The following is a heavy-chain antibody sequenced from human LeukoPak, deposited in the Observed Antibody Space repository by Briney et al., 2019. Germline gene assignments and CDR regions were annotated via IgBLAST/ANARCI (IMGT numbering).Heavy chain of an antibody. CDR2: TYYRSTWYS. J-gene: IGHJ4*02. D-gene: IGHD6-19*01. Sequence: SQTLSLTCAISGDSVSSNSATWKWIRQSASRGLEWLGRTYYRSTWYSDYAVSVKSRITINPDTSKNQFSLQLDSVTPEDTAVYYCARSRQYNGGWYPDYWGQGTLVTVSS. V-gene: IGHV6-1*01. CDR3: ARSRQYNGGWYPDY. CDR1: GDSVSSNSAT.